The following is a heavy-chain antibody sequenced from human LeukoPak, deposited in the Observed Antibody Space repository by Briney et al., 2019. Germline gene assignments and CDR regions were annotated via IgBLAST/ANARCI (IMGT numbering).Heavy chain of an antibody. CDR2: ISYSGST. Sequence: PSETLSLTCTVSGGSISSSSYYWGWIRQPPGKGLEWIGSISYSGSTYYNPSLSSRVTISIDTSKNQFSLKLTSVTAADTAVYYCASDPFSSGWEFDYWGQGTVVTVSS. CDR1: GGSISSSSYY. CDR3: ASDPFSSGWEFDY. V-gene: IGHV4-39*01. D-gene: IGHD6-19*01. J-gene: IGHJ4*02.